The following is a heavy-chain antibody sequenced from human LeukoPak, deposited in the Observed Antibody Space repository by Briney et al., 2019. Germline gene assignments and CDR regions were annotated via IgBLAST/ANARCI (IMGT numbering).Heavy chain of an antibody. J-gene: IGHJ3*02. CDR3: ARAGYYDSSGSFAFDI. CDR2: MNPNSGNT. D-gene: IGHD3-22*01. CDR1: GYTFTSYD. V-gene: IGHV1-8*01. Sequence: ASVKVSCKASGYTFTSYDINWVRQATGQGLEWMGWMNPNSGNTGYAQKFQGRVTMTRNTSISTAYMELSSLRSEDTAVYYCARAGYYDSSGSFAFDIWGQGTMVTVSS.